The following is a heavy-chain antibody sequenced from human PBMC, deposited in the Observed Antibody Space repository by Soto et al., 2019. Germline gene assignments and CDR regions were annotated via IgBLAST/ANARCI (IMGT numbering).Heavy chain of an antibody. Sequence: EVQLGESGGGLVQPGGSLRLSCAASGCTFSDVWMSWVRQAPGKGLEWVANIKEDGSETDYVDSVKGRFTISRDNARNSLDLQMDSLRAEDTAVYYCVRDWAWGQGTLVTVSS. J-gene: IGHJ5*02. V-gene: IGHV3-7*05. CDR2: IKEDGSET. CDR1: GCTFSDVW. D-gene: IGHD3-16*01. CDR3: VRDWA.